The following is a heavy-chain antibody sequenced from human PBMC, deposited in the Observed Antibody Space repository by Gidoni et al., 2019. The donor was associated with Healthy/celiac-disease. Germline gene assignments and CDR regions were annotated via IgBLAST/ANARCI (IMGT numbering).Heavy chain of an antibody. CDR2: ISGSGGST. D-gene: IGHD1-26*01. CDR1: GFTFRSYA. CDR3: AKGSVGATVLPFDY. V-gene: IGHV3-23*01. Sequence: EVQLLESGGGWVQPGGPLSLFCAASGFTFRSYAMSWVRQAPGKGLEWVSAISGSGGSTYYADSVKGRFTISRDNSKNTLYLQMNSLRAEDTAVYYCAKGSVGATVLPFDYWGQGTLVTVSS. J-gene: IGHJ4*02.